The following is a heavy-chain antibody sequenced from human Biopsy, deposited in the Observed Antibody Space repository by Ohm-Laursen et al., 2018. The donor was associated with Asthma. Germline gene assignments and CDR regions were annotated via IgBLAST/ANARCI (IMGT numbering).Heavy chain of an antibody. CDR1: GGTFSNFA. J-gene: IGHJ6*02. V-gene: IGHV1-69*01. CDR2: ITIVFGTT. Sequence: SSVKVSCKAPGGTFSNFAISWVRQAPGQGLEWLGGITIVFGTTKYAQKFQGRVTITADESTSTAYMEVTSLRSEHTAIYYCARCQVGYSSGWSLLLKKIYYSGMDVWGQGTAVTVSS. CDR3: ARCQVGYSSGWSLLLKKIYYSGMDV. D-gene: IGHD6-19*01.